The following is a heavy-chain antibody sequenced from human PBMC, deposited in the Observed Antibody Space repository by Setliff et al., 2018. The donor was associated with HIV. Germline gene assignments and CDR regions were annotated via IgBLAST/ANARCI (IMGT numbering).Heavy chain of an antibody. CDR1: GFTFSSYG. CDR2: IDQDGSEK. Sequence: LRLSCAASGFTFSSYGMHWVRQAPGKGLEWVANIDQDGSEKNYVDSVKGRFTISRDNAENSLYLQLNSLRAEDTAVYYCARKLRPGYGMDVWGQGTPVTVSS. CDR3: ARKLRPGYGMDV. D-gene: IGHD3-10*01. J-gene: IGHJ6*02. V-gene: IGHV3-7*01.